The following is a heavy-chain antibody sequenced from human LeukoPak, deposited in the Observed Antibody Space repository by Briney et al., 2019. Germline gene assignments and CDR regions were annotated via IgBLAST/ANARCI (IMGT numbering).Heavy chain of an antibody. CDR1: GGSISSYY. CDR2: IYYSGST. J-gene: IGHJ5*02. V-gene: IGHV4-59*01. Sequence: SETLSLTCTVSGGSISSYYWSWIRQPPGEGLEWVGYIYYSGSTNYNPSLKSRVTISVDTSKNQFSLKLSSVTAADTAVYYCARSGYSYGSGWFDPWGQGTLVTVSS. CDR3: ARSGYSYGSGWFDP. D-gene: IGHD5-18*01.